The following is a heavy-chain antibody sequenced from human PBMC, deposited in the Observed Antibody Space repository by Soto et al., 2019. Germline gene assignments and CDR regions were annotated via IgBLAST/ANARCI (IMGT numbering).Heavy chain of an antibody. Sequence: QVQLVESGGGVVQPGRSLRHSCAASGFTFSSYAMYWVRQAPGKGLEWVAVISYDGSNKYYADSVKGRFTISRDNSKNTLYLQMNSLRAEDTAVYYCARDPVLSYDFWSGWYFDYWGQGTLVTVSS. CDR1: GFTFSSYA. V-gene: IGHV3-30-3*01. D-gene: IGHD3-3*01. CDR2: ISYDGSNK. CDR3: ARDPVLSYDFWSGWYFDY. J-gene: IGHJ4*02.